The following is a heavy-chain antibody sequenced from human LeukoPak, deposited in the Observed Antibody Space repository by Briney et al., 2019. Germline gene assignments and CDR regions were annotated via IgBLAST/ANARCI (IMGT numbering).Heavy chain of an antibody. J-gene: IGHJ4*02. CDR1: GFTFSRPG. V-gene: IGHV3-30*03. D-gene: IGHD3-3*01. Sequence: GGSLRLSCAPSGFTFSRPGMHWVRQAPGKGLEWVAIISNDGSRKYYAHSVEGRFTISRDNSKNTLYLQMDSLRAEDTAVYYCARDRAWNYFDYWGQGTLVTVSS. CDR3: ARDRAWNYFDY. CDR2: ISNDGSRK.